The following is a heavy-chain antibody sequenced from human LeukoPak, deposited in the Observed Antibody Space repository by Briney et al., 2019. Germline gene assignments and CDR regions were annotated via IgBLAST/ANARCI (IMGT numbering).Heavy chain of an antibody. Sequence: GGSLRLSCAASGFTFSYAWMSWVRQAPGKGLEWVGRIKTKADGGTAEYSAPVKGRFPISRDDSKNSIYLQMNSLKIEDTAVYYCTTDRIRNWNVYFDCWGQGTLVAVSS. V-gene: IGHV3-15*01. D-gene: IGHD1-20*01. J-gene: IGHJ4*02. CDR3: TTDRIRNWNVYFDC. CDR1: GFTFSYAW. CDR2: IKTKADGGTA.